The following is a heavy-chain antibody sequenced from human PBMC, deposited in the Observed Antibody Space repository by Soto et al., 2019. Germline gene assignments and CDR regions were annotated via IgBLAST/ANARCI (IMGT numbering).Heavy chain of an antibody. V-gene: IGHV4-34*01. Sequence: PSGTLSTILAVYGWGVKGHYWNWIWPAPGEGLEWLGEINHTGGPHYTPYLKSRVTMSVDTSKNQFSLRLSSVTAADTAIYYCATRITVFGLLIPPFDPWGQGTQVTVSS. CDR2: INHTGGP. D-gene: IGHD3-3*01. CDR3: ATRITVFGLLIPPFDP. CDR1: GWGVKGHY. J-gene: IGHJ5*02.